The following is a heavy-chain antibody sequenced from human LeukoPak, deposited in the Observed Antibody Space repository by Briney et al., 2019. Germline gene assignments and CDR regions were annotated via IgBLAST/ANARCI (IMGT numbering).Heavy chain of an antibody. J-gene: IGHJ6*03. V-gene: IGHV1-46*01. CDR2: INPSGGST. CDR3: ARGEGNTIFGVALAHYYYMDV. D-gene: IGHD3-3*01. Sequence: ASVTVSCKASGYTFTSYYMHWVRQAPGQGLEWMGIINPSGGSTSYAQKFQGRVTMTRDTSTSTVYMELSSLRSEDTAVYYCARGEGNTIFGVALAHYYYMDVWGKGTTVTVSS. CDR1: GYTFTSYY.